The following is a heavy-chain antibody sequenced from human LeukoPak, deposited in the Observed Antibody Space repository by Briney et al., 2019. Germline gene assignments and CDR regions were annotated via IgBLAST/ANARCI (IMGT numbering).Heavy chain of an antibody. CDR1: GLPSSNSA. CDR2: IAGGDDR. D-gene: IGHD5-24*01. Sequence: GGSLRLSCAASGLPSSNSAMIGVRQAPGKGRAWVAGIAGGDDRFYADSVKGRFSISRDNSKNTVDLQMNSLRVEDTAVYYCAEDYVSGDGYWDFDYWGQGTLVTVSS. CDR3: AEDYVSGDGYWDFDY. V-gene: IGHV3-23*01. J-gene: IGHJ4*02.